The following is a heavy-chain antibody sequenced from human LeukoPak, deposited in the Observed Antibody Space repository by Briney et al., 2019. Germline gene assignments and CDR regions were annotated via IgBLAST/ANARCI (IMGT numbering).Heavy chain of an antibody. J-gene: IGHJ4*02. Sequence: GGSLRLSCAASGFTFSTYGMHWVRQSPGKGLEWVAFIHYDGSNKYYTDSVKGRFTISRDNSKNTLFLQMNSLRTEDTAVYYCAKSMVRGVGYFDYWGQGTLVTVCS. CDR2: IHYDGSNK. CDR3: AKSMVRGVGYFDY. D-gene: IGHD3-10*01. V-gene: IGHV3-30*02. CDR1: GFTFSTYG.